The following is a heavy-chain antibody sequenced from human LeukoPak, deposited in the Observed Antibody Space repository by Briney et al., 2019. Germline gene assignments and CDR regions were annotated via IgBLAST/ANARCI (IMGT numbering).Heavy chain of an antibody. D-gene: IGHD3-22*01. CDR2: INQDGSEK. V-gene: IGHV3-7*05. CDR1: GLTFSSYW. J-gene: IGHJ4*02. Sequence: GGSLRLSCAASGLTFSSYWMTWVRQAPGKGLEWVANINQDGSEKHYVDSVKGRFTISRDNARNSLYLQMNSLRAEDAAVYYCTRGTFYYDPWGQGTLVTVSS. CDR3: TRGTFYYDP.